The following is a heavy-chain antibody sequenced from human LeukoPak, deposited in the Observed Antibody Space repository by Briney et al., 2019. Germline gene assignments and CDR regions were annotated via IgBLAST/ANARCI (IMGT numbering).Heavy chain of an antibody. J-gene: IGHJ4*02. Sequence: GGSLRLSCATSGFTFSSYAMSWVRQAPGKGLEWVSAINSAGSTYYGDSVRGRFTISRDNSKNVLYLQMNSLRAEDTALYYCAKDQNTVATAPFDYWGQGTLVTVSS. CDR1: GFTFSSYA. CDR2: INSAGST. CDR3: AKDQNTVATAPFDY. D-gene: IGHD4-17*01. V-gene: IGHV3-23*01.